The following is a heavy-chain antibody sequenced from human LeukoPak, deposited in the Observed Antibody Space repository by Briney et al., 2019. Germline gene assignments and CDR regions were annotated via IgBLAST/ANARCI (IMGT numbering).Heavy chain of an antibody. CDR2: INHSGST. J-gene: IGHJ6*02. CDR3: RIDYGDYGMDV. D-gene: IGHD4-17*01. Sequence: SETLSLTCAVYGGSFSGYYWSWIRQPPGKGLEWIGEINHSGSTNYNPSLKSRVTISVDTSKNQFSLKLSSVTAADTAVYYCRIDYGDYGMDVWGQGTTVTVSS. V-gene: IGHV4-34*01. CDR1: GGSFSGYY.